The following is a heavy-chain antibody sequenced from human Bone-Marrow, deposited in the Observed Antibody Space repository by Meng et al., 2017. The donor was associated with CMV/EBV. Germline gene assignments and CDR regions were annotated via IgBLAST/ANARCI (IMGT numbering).Heavy chain of an antibody. CDR1: GGSISSSSYY. CDR3: SGDDRAQGWFDP. CDR2: IYYSGST. J-gene: IGHJ5*02. Sequence: SEPLSLTCTVSGGSISSSSYYWGWIRQPPGKGLEWIGSIYYSGSTYYNPSLKSRVTISVDTSKNQFSLKLSSVTAADTAVYYCSGDDRAQGWFDPWGQGTLVTVSS. V-gene: IGHV4-39*07.